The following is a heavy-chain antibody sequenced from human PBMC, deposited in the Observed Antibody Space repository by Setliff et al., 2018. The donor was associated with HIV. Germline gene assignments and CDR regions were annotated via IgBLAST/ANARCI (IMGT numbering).Heavy chain of an antibody. CDR1: DGSISNYY. CDR3: ARESLAAFDI. CDR2: IYYSGRT. J-gene: IGHJ3*02. V-gene: IGHV4-59*01. Sequence: KTSETLSLTCIISDGSISNYYWSWFRQTPGKGLEWIGHIYYSGRTNYNPSLNSRVTISIDTSKNHFSLKLTSVTAADTAIYYCARESLAAFDIWGQGTLVTVS.